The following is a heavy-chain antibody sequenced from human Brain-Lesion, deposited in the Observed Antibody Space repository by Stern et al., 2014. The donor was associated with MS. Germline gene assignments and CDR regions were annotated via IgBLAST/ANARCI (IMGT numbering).Heavy chain of an antibody. CDR1: GFSLSTSGVG. V-gene: IGHV2-5*02. CDR3: VHHSTSSGYYLGDAFHI. D-gene: IGHD3-22*01. Sequence: QITLKESGPTLVKPTQTLTLTCTFSGFSLSTSGVGVGWIRQPPGKALEWLALIYWDDDKFYSPSLKSRLTITKDTSKNQVILTMTNMDPVDTATFYCVHHSTSSGYYLGDAFHIWGQGTMVTVSS. J-gene: IGHJ3*02. CDR2: IYWDDDK.